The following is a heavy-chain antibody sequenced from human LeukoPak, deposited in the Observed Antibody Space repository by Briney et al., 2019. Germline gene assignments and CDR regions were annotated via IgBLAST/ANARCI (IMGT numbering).Heavy chain of an antibody. CDR2: IRYDGSNK. CDR3: AKDFKSASPYYYDSSGYFDY. D-gene: IGHD3-22*01. Sequence: GGSLRLSCAASGFTFSSYAMHWVRQAPGKGLEWVAFIRYDGSNKYYADSVKGRFTISRDNSRSTLYLQMNSLRAEDTAVYYCAKDFKSASPYYYDSSGYFDYWGQGTLVTVSS. J-gene: IGHJ4*02. V-gene: IGHV3-30*02. CDR1: GFTFSSYA.